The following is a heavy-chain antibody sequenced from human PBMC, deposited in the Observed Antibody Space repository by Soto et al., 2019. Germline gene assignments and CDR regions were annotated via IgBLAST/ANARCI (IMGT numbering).Heavy chain of an antibody. D-gene: IGHD6-19*01. Sequence: PGGSLRLSCAASGFTFSSYGMHWVRQAPGKGLEWVAVIWYDGSNKYYADSVKGRFTISRGNSKNTLYLQMNSLRAEDTAVYYCARDGGPIAVAAPGSELIDYWGQGTLVTVSS. J-gene: IGHJ4*02. V-gene: IGHV3-33*01. CDR3: ARDGGPIAVAAPGSELIDY. CDR2: IWYDGSNK. CDR1: GFTFSSYG.